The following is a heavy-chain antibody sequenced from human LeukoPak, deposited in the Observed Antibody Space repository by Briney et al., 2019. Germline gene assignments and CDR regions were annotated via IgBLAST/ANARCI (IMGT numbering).Heavy chain of an antibody. D-gene: IGHD5-12*01. V-gene: IGHV5-51*01. CDR3: ARLDGYSGYDYYFDY. Sequence: GESLKISCKGSGYSFTSYWIGWVRQMPGKGLEWMGIIYPGDSDTRYSPSFQGQVTISADKSISTAYLQWSSLKASDTAMYYCARLDGYSGYDYYFDYWGQGTLATVSS. J-gene: IGHJ4*02. CDR2: IYPGDSDT. CDR1: GYSFTSYW.